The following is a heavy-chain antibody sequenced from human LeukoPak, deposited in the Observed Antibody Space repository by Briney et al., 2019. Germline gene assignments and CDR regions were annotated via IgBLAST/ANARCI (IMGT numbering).Heavy chain of an antibody. V-gene: IGHV1-18*01. J-gene: IGHJ4*02. CDR3: ASRLGRTLGEFSY. D-gene: IGHD3-16*01. CDR2: ISAYNGNT. CDR1: GYTFTSYG. Sequence: ASVKVSCKASGYTFTSYGISWVRQAPGQGLEWMGWISAYNGNTNYAQKFQGRVTITADDSTSTAYLELSSLRSDDTAVYYCASRLGRTLGEFSYWGQGTLVTVSS.